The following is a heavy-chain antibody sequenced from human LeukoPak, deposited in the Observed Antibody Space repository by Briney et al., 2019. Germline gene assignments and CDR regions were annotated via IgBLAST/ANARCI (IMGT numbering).Heavy chain of an antibody. CDR2: IYPGDSDT. J-gene: IGHJ3*02. D-gene: IGHD2-15*01. Sequence: GESLKISCKGSGYSFTSYWIGWVRQMPGKGLEWMGIIYPGDSDTRYSPSFQGQVNISADKSISTAYLQWSSLKASDTAMYYCARLEGDCSGGSCYDGGDAFDIWGQGTMVTVSS. CDR1: GYSFTSYW. V-gene: IGHV5-51*01. CDR3: ARLEGDCSGGSCYDGGDAFDI.